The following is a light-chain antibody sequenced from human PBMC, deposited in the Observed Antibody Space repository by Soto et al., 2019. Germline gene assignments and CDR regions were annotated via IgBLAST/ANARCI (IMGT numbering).Light chain of an antibody. V-gene: IGKV3-11*01. J-gene: IGKJ4*01. CDR1: RSVGNN. CDR3: QQHADWPLT. CDR2: AAS. Sequence: EIVLTQSPATLSLSPEERATLSCRASRSVGNNLAWYQQKPGHAPGLLIYAASTRSAGIPTRFSGSGSGTDFTLTIGSLEPEDVAVYYCQQHADWPLTFGGGTKVEIK.